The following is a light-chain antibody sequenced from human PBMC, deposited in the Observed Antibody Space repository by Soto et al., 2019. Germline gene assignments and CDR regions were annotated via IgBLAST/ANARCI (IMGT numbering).Light chain of an antibody. CDR3: QKYNSAPPT. Sequence: EIVMTQSPATLSVSPGEGATLSCRASHGIGTALAWYQQKPGQTPRLLMYGASIRATGVPARFSGSASGTEFTLTITSLQSEDFAVYYCQKYNSAPPTFGQGTKVEIK. J-gene: IGKJ1*01. CDR1: HGIGTA. V-gene: IGKV3-15*01. CDR2: GAS.